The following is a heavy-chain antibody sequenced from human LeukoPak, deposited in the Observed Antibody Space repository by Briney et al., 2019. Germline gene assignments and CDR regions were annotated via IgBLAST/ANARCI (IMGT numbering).Heavy chain of an antibody. CDR3: ARGPYDILTGYYLNY. CDR2: ISSSSSYI. Sequence: GGSLRLSCAASGFTFSSYSMNWVRQAPGKGLEWVSSISSSSSYIYYADSVKGRFTISRDNAKNSLYLQMNSLRAEDTAVYYCARGPYDILTGYYLNYWGQGTLVTVSP. D-gene: IGHD3-9*01. V-gene: IGHV3-21*01. J-gene: IGHJ4*02. CDR1: GFTFSSYS.